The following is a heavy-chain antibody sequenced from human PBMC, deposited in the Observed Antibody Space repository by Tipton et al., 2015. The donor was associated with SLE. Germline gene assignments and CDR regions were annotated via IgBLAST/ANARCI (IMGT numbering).Heavy chain of an antibody. D-gene: IGHD3-22*01. CDR1: GGSISSTNW. V-gene: IGHV4-4*02. J-gene: IGHJ4*02. CDR2: IYHSGNT. CDR3: ARDEYRYDTTGYHLLGHFDF. Sequence: TLSLTCAVSGGSISSTNWWSWVRQPPGKGLEWIGEIYHSGNTHSNPSLKSRVTISIDTSKNQFSLNLSSVTAADTAVYYCARDEYRYDTTGYHLLGHFDFWGQGTLVTVSS.